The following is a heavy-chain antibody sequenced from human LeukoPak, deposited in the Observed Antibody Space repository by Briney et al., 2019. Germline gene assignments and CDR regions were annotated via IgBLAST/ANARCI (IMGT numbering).Heavy chain of an antibody. CDR1: GFTFSSYS. Sequence: GGSLRLSCVVSGFTFSSYSMNWVRQAPGKGLDWVSYISSGSSTISYADSVKGRFTISRDNARNSLYLQMNSLRAEDTAVYYCAREYSGYDRWGQGTLVTVSS. CDR3: AREYSGYDR. D-gene: IGHD5-12*01. CDR2: ISSGSSTI. V-gene: IGHV3-48*04. J-gene: IGHJ4*02.